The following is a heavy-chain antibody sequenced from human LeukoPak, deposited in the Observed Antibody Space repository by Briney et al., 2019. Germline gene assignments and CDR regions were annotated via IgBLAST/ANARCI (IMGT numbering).Heavy chain of an antibody. CDR1: GGSSSGYY. J-gene: IGHJ4*02. V-gene: IGHV4-34*01. CDR3: ARSGYSSSWYNYFDY. Sequence: SETLSLTCAVYGGSSSGYYWSWIRQPPGKGLEWIGEINHSGSTNYNPSLKSRVTISVDTSKNQFSLKLSSVTAADTAVYYCARSGYSSSWYNYFDYWGQGTLVNVSS. D-gene: IGHD6-13*01. CDR2: INHSGST.